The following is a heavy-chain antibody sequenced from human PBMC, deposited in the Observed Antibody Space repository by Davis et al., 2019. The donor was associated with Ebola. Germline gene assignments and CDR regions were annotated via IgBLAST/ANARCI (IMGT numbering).Heavy chain of an antibody. J-gene: IGHJ4*02. Sequence: SETLSLTCTVSGGSISSYYWSWIRQSPGKGLEWIGYIHYSGITNYNPSLKSRVTISVDTSKNQFSLKLSSVTAADTAVYYCARPDGAGSDYWGQGTLVTVSS. D-gene: IGHD3-10*01. CDR1: GGSISSYY. CDR3: ARPDGAGSDY. CDR2: IHYSGIT. V-gene: IGHV4-59*08.